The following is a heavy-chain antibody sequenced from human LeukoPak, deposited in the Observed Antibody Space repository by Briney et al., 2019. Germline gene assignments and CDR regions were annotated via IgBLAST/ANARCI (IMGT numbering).Heavy chain of an antibody. CDR1: GFTFSSYW. J-gene: IGHJ5*02. Sequence: PGGSLRLSCAASGFTFSSYWMTWVRQAPGKGLEWVANIHQDGSEKYYVDSVKGRFTISRDNAKNSLYLQMNSLRAEDTAVYYCARGGNYDVGGFDPWGQGTLVTVSS. D-gene: IGHD1-7*01. CDR3: ARGGNYDVGGFDP. CDR2: IHQDGSEK. V-gene: IGHV3-7*01.